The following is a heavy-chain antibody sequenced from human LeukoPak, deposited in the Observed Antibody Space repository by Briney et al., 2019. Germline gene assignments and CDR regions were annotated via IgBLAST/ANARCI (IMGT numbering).Heavy chain of an antibody. CDR1: GYTFTSYG. J-gene: IGHJ4*02. Sequence: ASVKVSCKASGYTFTSYGISWVRQAPGQGLEWMGWISAYNGNTNYAQKLQGRVTMTTDTSTSTAYMELRSLRSDDTAVYYCARTMYYYDSSGHPYYFDYWGQGTLVTASS. CDR2: ISAYNGNT. V-gene: IGHV1-18*01. CDR3: ARTMYYYDSSGHPYYFDY. D-gene: IGHD3-22*01.